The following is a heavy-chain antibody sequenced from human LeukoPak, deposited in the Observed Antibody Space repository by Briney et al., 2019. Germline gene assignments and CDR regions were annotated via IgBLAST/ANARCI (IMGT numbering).Heavy chain of an antibody. CDR2: ISGSGGST. V-gene: IGHV3-23*01. CDR3: AKSVGPVGFGESDV. D-gene: IGHD3-10*01. Sequence: HPGGSLRLSCAASGFTFSSYAMSWVRQAPGKGLEWVSAISGSGGSTYYADSVKGRFTISRDNSKNTLYLQMNSLRAEDTAVYYCAKSVGPVGFGESDVWGKGTTVTVSS. J-gene: IGHJ6*04. CDR1: GFTFSSYA.